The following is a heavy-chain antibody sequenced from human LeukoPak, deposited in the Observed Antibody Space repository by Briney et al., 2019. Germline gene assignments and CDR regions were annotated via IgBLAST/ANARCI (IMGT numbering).Heavy chain of an antibody. D-gene: IGHD4-11*01. CDR2: ISSSSSTI. CDR1: GFTFSSYS. J-gene: IGHJ4*02. CDR3: ARAPSYTRYYFDY. Sequence: GGSLRLSCAASGFTFSSYSMNWVRQAPGKGLEWVSYISSSSSTIYYADSVKGRFTISRDNAKNSLYLQMNSLRAEDTAVYYCARAPSYTRYYFDYWGQGTLVTVSS. V-gene: IGHV3-48*01.